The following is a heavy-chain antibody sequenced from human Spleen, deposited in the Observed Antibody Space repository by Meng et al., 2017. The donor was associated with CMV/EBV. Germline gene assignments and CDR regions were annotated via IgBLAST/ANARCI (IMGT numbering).Heavy chain of an antibody. J-gene: IGHJ4*02. Sequence: GESLKISCAASGFTFSDYYMSWIRQAPGKGLEWLSYISSGGSTIYYADSVKGRFTISRDNAKNLLYLQMNSLKAEDTAVYYCARDNVLHFLWGQGTLVTVSS. D-gene: IGHD3-3*02. CDR2: ISSGGSTI. CDR3: ARDNVLHFL. V-gene: IGHV3-11*01. CDR1: GFTFSDYY.